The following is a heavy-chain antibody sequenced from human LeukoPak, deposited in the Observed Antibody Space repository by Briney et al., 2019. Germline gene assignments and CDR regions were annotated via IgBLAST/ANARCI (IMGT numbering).Heavy chain of an antibody. CDR3: ARGSCGGDCYYYYYGMDV. J-gene: IGHJ6*02. D-gene: IGHD2-21*02. Sequence: GGSLRLSCAASGFTVSNSFLSWVRQAPGKGLEWVSLIYGGGSTYYADSVKGRFTISRDNSKNTLYLQMNSLRAEDSAVYYCARGSCGGDCYYYYYGMDVWALGTTVTVSS. V-gene: IGHV3-66*01. CDR1: GFTVSNSF. CDR2: IYGGGST.